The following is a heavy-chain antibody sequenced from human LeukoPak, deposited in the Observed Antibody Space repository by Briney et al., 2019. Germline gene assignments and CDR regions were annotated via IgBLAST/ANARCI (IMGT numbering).Heavy chain of an antibody. J-gene: IGHJ4*02. D-gene: IGHD3-10*01. CDR2: INAGNGNT. Sequence: ASVKVSCKASGYTFTSYAMHWVRQAPGQRLEWMGWINAGNGNTEYSQKFQGRVTITRDTSASTAYMELSSLRSEDTAVYYCARDVKVRGVIIPFDYWGQGTLVTVSS. CDR1: GYTFTSYA. CDR3: ARDVKVRGVIIPFDY. V-gene: IGHV1-3*01.